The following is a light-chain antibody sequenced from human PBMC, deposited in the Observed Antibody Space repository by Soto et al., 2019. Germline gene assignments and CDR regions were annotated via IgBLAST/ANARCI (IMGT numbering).Light chain of an antibody. CDR2: DAS. CDR3: HQYYRTPRT. Sequence: ERVLTQSPATLSLSPGERATLSCRASQSVSRHLAWYQQKPGQAPRLLIYDASSRATGTPDRFSGTGSATDFTLTISRLEPEDFAVYYCHQYYRTPRTFGQGTKVAIK. CDR1: QSVSRH. V-gene: IGKV3-20*01. J-gene: IGKJ1*01.